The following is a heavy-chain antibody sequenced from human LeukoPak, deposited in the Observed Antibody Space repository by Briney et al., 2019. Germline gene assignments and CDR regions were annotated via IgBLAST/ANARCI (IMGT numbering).Heavy chain of an antibody. J-gene: IGHJ4*02. CDR3: AREATYYYDSSGYYERYYFDY. CDR1: GGTFSSYA. V-gene: IGHV1-69*13. D-gene: IGHD3-22*01. CDR2: IIPIFGTA. Sequence: SVKVSCKASGGTFSSYAISWVRQAPGQGLEWMGGIIPIFGTANYAQKFQGRVTITADESTSTAYMELSSLRSEDTAVYYCAREATYYYDSSGYYERYYFDYWGQGTLVAVSS.